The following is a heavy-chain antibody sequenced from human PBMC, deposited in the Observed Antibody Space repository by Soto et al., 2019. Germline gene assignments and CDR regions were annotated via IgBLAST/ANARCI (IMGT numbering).Heavy chain of an antibody. CDR1: GFTFSSYA. D-gene: IGHD2-15*01. Sequence: GGSLRLSCAASGFTFSSYAMRLVRQSRGKGLEWVSAISGSGGSTYYADSVRGRFTISRYNSKHTLYLQMNSLRAEDTAIYHCARDTFPGYCSAGNRYSVGRAESWGLGTLVTVSS. V-gene: IGHV3-23*01. J-gene: IGHJ5*02. CDR2: ISGSGGST. CDR3: ARDTFPGYCSAGNRYSVGRAES.